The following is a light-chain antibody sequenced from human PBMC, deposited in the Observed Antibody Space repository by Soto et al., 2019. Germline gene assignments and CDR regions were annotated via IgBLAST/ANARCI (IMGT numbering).Light chain of an antibody. CDR2: GAS. V-gene: IGKV3-20*01. Sequence: EIVLTQSPATLSLSPGERATLSCRASQSVRSSFLAWYQQKPGQAPRLLISGASSRATGIPDRFSGSGSGTDFTLTISRLEPEDSAVYYCHHYGTSWTFGQGTKVEI. CDR1: QSVRSSF. CDR3: HHYGTSWT. J-gene: IGKJ1*01.